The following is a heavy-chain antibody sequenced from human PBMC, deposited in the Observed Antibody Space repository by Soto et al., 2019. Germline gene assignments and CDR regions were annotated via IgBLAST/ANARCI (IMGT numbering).Heavy chain of an antibody. CDR3: AKDVIDTSGYYVFHY. Sequence: EVQLLESGGGLVQPGGSLRLSCAAYGFTFRSYAMSWVRQAPGKGLEWVSTISGSGGSTYYADSVKGRFSISRDNSKNTLYLQMNSLRAEDTAVYYCAKDVIDTSGYYVFHYWGQGTLVTVSS. J-gene: IGHJ4*02. D-gene: IGHD3-22*01. V-gene: IGHV3-23*01. CDR1: GFTFRSYA. CDR2: ISGSGGST.